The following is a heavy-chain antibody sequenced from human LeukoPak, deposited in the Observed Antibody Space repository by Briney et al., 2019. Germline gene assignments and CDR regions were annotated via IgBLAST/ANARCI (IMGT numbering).Heavy chain of an antibody. CDR1: GFTLSTYA. J-gene: IGHJ5*01. V-gene: IGHV3-21*01. D-gene: IGHD6-6*01. CDR2: TSSSDAGT. Sequence: MAGGSLRLSCAASGFTLSTYAMSWVRQTPGKGLEWVAATSSSDAGTYHADSVKGRFTISRDNAKNSLYLQMNSLRAEDTAVYYCARENILYGSSSYWFDSWGQGTLVTVSS. CDR3: ARENILYGSSSYWFDS.